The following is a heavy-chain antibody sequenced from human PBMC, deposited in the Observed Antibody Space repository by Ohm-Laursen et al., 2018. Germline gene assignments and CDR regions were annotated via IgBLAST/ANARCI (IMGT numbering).Heavy chain of an antibody. V-gene: IGHV1-24*01. CDR1: GYTLTDLS. CDR3: ARAPFRLGGYCTNGVCSERSMDV. J-gene: IGHJ6*02. D-gene: IGHD2-8*01. CDR2: LDPEDGET. Sequence: SVKVSCKVSGYTLTDLSIHWVRQAPGKGLEWMGGLDPEDGETLYAQKFQGRVTMTEDRSTDTVYLELSTLKSEDTAVYYCARAPFRLGGYCTNGVCSERSMDVWGQGTTVTVSS.